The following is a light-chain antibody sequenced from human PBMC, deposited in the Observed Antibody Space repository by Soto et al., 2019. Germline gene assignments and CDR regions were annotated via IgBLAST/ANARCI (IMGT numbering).Light chain of an antibody. CDR1: QSVSSSY. V-gene: IGKV3-20*01. CDR2: GAS. Sequence: IVLTQSPGTLSLSPGERSTLSCLASQSVSSSYLAWYQQKPGQAPRLLIYGASSRATDIPDRFSGSGSGTEFNLTISSLQSEDFGVYYCQQSNNWPRATVGGGTQVDIK. CDR3: QQSNNWPRAT. J-gene: IGKJ4*01.